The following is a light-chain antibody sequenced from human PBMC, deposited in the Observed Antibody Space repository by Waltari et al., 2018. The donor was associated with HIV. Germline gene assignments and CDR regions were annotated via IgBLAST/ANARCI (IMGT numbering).Light chain of an antibody. CDR2: SNN. V-gene: IGLV1-44*01. Sequence: QSVLTQPPSASGTPGQRVTISCSGSSSNIGSNTVNWYQQLPGTAPKLLISSNNQRPSGVPDPFSGSKSGTSASLAISGLQSEDEADYYCAAWDDSLNGWVFGGGTKLTVL. CDR1: SSNIGSNT. J-gene: IGLJ3*02. CDR3: AAWDDSLNGWV.